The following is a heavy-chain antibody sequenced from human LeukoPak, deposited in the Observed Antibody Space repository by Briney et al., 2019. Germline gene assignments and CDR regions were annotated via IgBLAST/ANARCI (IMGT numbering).Heavy chain of an antibody. CDR1: GYTFTSYA. CDR3: ARGINYYDSSGTRGWYFDL. J-gene: IGHJ2*01. Sequence: AASVKVSCKASGYTFTSYAMHWVRQAPGQRLEWMGWINAGNGNTKYSQKFQGKVTITRDTSASTAYMELSSLRSEDTAVYYCARGINYYDSSGTRGWYFDLWGRGTLVTVSS. V-gene: IGHV1-3*01. CDR2: INAGNGNT. D-gene: IGHD3-22*01.